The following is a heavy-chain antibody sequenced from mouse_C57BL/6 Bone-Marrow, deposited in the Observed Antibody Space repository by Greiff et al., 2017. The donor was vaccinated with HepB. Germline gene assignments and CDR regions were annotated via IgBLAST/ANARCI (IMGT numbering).Heavy chain of an antibody. V-gene: IGHV1-74*01. CDR2: IHPSDSDT. D-gene: IGHD1-1*01. J-gene: IGHJ1*03. CDR3: AIPHYYGSSSYWYFDV. CDR1: GYTFTSYW. Sequence: VQLQQPGAELVKPGASVKVSCRASGYTFTSYWMHWVKQRPGQGLEWIGRIHPSDSDTNYNQKFKGKATLTVDKSSSTAYMQLSSLTSEDSAVEYCAIPHYYGSSSYWYFDVWGTGTTVTVSS.